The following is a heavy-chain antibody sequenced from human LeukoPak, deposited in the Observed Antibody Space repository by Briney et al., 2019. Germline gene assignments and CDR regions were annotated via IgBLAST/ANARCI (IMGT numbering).Heavy chain of an antibody. D-gene: IGHD2-8*01. J-gene: IGHJ5*02. CDR2: IDLDGSKK. CDR3: ARGLSNGGSPYNWFGP. Sequence: GGSLRLSCEASGFTFSSSWMDRLRQAPGKGLEWVANIDLDGSKKNYVDSVKGRFTISRDNGKSSLHLQMNSLRAEDTAVYYCARGLSNGGSPYNWFGPWGQGTLVTVSS. CDR1: GFTFSSSW. V-gene: IGHV3-7*04.